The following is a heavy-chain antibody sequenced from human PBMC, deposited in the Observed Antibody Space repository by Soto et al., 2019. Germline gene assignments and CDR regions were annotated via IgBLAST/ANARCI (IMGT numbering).Heavy chain of an antibody. CDR1: GYTFTSYG. CDR3: ARVARYFDWLPQEYYFDY. V-gene: IGHV1-18*01. CDR2: ISAYNGNT. Sequence: ASVKVSCKASGYTFTSYGISWVRQAPGQGLEWMGWISAYNGNTNYAQKLQGRVTMTTDTSTSTAYMELRSLRSDDTAVYYCARVARYFDWLPQEYYFDYWGQGTLVTVS. D-gene: IGHD3-9*01. J-gene: IGHJ4*02.